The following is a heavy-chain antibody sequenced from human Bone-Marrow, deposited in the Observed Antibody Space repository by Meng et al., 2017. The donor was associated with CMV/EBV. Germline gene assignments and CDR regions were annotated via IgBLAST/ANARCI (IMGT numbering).Heavy chain of an antibody. CDR2: IYSGGST. D-gene: IGHD6-13*01. Sequence: ETLSLTCAASGFTVSSNYMSWVRQAPGKGLEWVSVIYSGGSTYYADSVKGRFTISRDNSKNTLYLQMNSLRAEDTAVYYCARVKGSSWYQGYFDLWGRGTLVTVSS. CDR3: ARVKGSSWYQGYFDL. V-gene: IGHV3-53*01. CDR1: GFTVSSNY. J-gene: IGHJ2*01.